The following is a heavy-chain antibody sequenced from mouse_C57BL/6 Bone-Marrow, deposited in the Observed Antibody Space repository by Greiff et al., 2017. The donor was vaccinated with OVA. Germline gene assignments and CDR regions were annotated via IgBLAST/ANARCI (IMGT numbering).Heavy chain of an antibody. CDR1: GFTFSSYA. CDR2: ISDGGSYT. CDR3: ARDGYYDGY. Sequence: EVKLVESGGGLVKPGGSLKLSCAASGFTFSSYAMSWVRQTPEKRLEWVATISDGGSYTYYPDNVKGRFTISRDNAKNNLYLQMSHLKSEDTAMYYCARDGYYDGYWGQGTTLTVSS. D-gene: IGHD2-2*01. J-gene: IGHJ2*01. V-gene: IGHV5-4*01.